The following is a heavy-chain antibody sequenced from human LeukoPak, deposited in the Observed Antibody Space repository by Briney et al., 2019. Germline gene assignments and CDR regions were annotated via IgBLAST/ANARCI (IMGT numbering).Heavy chain of an antibody. D-gene: IGHD6-19*01. V-gene: IGHV3-33*06. CDR1: GFTFSGYG. CDR2: IWYDGSNK. Sequence: GRSLRLSCAASGFTFSGYGMHWVRQAPGKGLEWVAVIWYDGSNKYYADSVKGRFTISRDNSKNTLYLQMNSLRAEDTAVYSCGKDLRAVGLHLGYGGQGPLVTVSP. J-gene: IGHJ4*02. CDR3: GKDLRAVGLHLGY.